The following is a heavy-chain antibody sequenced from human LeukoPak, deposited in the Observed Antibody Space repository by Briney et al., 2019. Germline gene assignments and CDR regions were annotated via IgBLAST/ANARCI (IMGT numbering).Heavy chain of an antibody. D-gene: IGHD6-13*01. V-gene: IGHV3-9*01. CDR1: GFTFDDYA. CDR3: ARDLMGIAYRGAFYY. J-gene: IGHJ4*02. CDR2: ISWNSGRI. Sequence: GGSLRLSCAASGFTFDDYAMHWVRQAPGKGLEWVSGISWNSGRIGYADSVKGRFTISRDNAKNSLYLQMNSLRAEDTAVYYCARDLMGIAYRGAFYYWGQGTLVTVSS.